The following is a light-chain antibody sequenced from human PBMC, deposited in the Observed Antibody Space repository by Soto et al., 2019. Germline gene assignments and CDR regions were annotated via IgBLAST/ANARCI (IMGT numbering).Light chain of an antibody. Sequence: QSALTQPASVSGSPGQSITISCTGTSSDVGGYNYVSWYQQHPGKAPKLMIYDVNNRPSGVSNRFSGSKSGNTASLTISGLQAEDEADYYCSSYTRSNTLVFGTGTKVTVL. J-gene: IGLJ1*01. CDR1: SSDVGGYNY. CDR3: SSYTRSNTLV. CDR2: DVN. V-gene: IGLV2-14*01.